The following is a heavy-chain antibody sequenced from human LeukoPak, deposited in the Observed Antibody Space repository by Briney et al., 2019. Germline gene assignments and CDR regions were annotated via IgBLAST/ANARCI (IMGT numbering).Heavy chain of an antibody. D-gene: IGHD2-21*02. J-gene: IGHJ1*01. CDR2: IKQDGSEK. CDR1: GFTFSSYW. V-gene: IGHV3-7*01. Sequence: QPGGSLRLSCAASGFTFSSYWMSWVRQAPGKGLEWVANIKQDGSEKYYVDSVKGRFTISRDNAKNSLYLQMNSLRAEDTAVYYCARIIVVVTVTNSAPEYFQHWGQGTLVTVSS. CDR3: ARIIVVVTVTNSAPEYFQH.